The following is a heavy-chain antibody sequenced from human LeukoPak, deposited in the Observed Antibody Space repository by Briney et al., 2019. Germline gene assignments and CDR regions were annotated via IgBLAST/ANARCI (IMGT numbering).Heavy chain of an antibody. J-gene: IGHJ4*02. CDR3: ARDSGWFFDY. Sequence: ASVKVSCKASGYNFITHAMNWVRQAPGQGLEWMGWINTKTGNPTYAQGFTGRFVFSLDTSVSTAYLQISSLKAEDTAVYYCARDSGWFFDYWGQGTLVTVSS. CDR2: INTKTGNP. CDR1: GYNFITHA. D-gene: IGHD6-19*01. V-gene: IGHV7-4-1*02.